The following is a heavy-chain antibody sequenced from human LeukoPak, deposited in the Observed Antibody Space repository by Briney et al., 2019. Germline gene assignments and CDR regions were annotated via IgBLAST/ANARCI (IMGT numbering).Heavy chain of an antibody. V-gene: IGHV4-59*08. CDR2: IYYSGST. J-gene: IGHJ6*03. Sequence: PSETLSLTCTVSGGSISSYYWSWIRQPPGKGLEWIGYIYYSGSTNYNPSLKSRVTISVDTSKNQFSLKLSSVTAADTAVYYCARHFAFSYYYRDVWGKGTTVTVSS. CDR3: ARHFAFSYYYRDV. CDR1: GGSISSYY.